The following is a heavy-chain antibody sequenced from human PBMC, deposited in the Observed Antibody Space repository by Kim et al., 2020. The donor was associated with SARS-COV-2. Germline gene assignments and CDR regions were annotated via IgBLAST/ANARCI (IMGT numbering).Heavy chain of an antibody. CDR3: ARDGGYSGFGYFQH. CDR2: IWYDGSNK. CDR1: GFTFSSYG. Sequence: GGSLRLSCAASGFTFSSYGMHWVRQAPGRGLEWVAVIWYDGSNKYYADSVKGRFTISRDNSKNTLYLQMNSLRAEDTAVYYCARDGGYSGFGYFQHWGQGTLVTVSS. D-gene: IGHD5-12*01. J-gene: IGHJ1*01. V-gene: IGHV3-33*01.